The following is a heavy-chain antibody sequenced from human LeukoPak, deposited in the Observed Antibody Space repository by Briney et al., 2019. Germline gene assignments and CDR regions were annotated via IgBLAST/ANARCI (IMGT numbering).Heavy chain of an antibody. J-gene: IGHJ4*02. CDR3: ARETGYYRSEDNHIDY. Sequence: SETLSLTCSVSGGSISSSSHYWGWIRQPPGKGLEWIGSMYYSGNTYYNTSLKSRVTMSVDTSKNQFSLKLSSVTAADTAVYYCARETGYYRSEDNHIDYWGQGTLVTVSS. V-gene: IGHV4-39*07. D-gene: IGHD3-9*01. CDR2: MYYSGNT. CDR1: GGSISSSSHY.